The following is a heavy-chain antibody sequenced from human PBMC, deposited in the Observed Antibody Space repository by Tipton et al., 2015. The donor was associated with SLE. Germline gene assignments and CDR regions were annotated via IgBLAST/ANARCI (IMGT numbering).Heavy chain of an antibody. CDR3: ARARDIVDV. V-gene: IGHV4-59*11. CDR1: GGSISSHY. D-gene: IGHD5-12*01. CDR2: IYYSGGT. J-gene: IGHJ6*04. Sequence: TLSLTCTVSGGSISSHYWSWNRQPPGKGLEWIGYIYYSGGTNYNPPLKSRVTISVDTSKNQFSLKLSSVAAADTAVYYCARARDIVDVWGKGTTVTVSS.